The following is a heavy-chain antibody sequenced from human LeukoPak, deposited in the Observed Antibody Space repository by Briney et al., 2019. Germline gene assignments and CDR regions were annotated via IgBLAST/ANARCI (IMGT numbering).Heavy chain of an antibody. V-gene: IGHV1-2*02. CDR3: ARDRGEWLVPDNWFDP. D-gene: IGHD6-19*01. Sequence: GASVKVSCKASGYTFTGYYMHWVRQAPGQGLERMGWINPNSGGTNYAQKFQGRVTMTRDTSISTAYMELSRLRSDDTAVYYCARDRGEWLVPDNWFDPWGQGTLVTVSS. J-gene: IGHJ5*02. CDR2: INPNSGGT. CDR1: GYTFTGYY.